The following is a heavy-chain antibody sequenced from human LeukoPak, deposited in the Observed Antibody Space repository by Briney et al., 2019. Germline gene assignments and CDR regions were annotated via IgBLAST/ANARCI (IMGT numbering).Heavy chain of an antibody. Sequence: PGGSLRLSCTASGFTFDDYGMSWVRQAPGKGLEWVSSISGRDGSTYNADSVKGRFTISRDNSKNTLYLQMNSLRAEDTAVYYCARAGNIRFDYWGQGTLVTVSS. CDR1: GFTFDDYG. CDR2: ISGRDGST. CDR3: ARAGNIRFDY. J-gene: IGHJ4*02. V-gene: IGHV3-23*01. D-gene: IGHD2/OR15-2a*01.